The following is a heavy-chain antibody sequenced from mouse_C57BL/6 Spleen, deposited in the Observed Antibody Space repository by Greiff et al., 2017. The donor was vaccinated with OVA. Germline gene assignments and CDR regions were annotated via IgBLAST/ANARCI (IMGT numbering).Heavy chain of an antibody. CDR2: IWSGGST. Sequence: VQLQESGPGLVQPSQSLSITCTVSGFSLTSYSVHWVRQPPGKGLEWLGVIWSGGSTDYNAAFISRLSISKDNSKSQVFFKMNRRQADDTAIYYCAKKQGTWFAYWGQGTLVTVSA. CDR3: AKKQGTWFAY. J-gene: IGHJ3*01. CDR1: GFSLTSYS. V-gene: IGHV2-4*01.